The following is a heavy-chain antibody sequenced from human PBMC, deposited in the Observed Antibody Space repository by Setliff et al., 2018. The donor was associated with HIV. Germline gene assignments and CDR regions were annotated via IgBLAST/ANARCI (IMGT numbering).Heavy chain of an antibody. J-gene: IGHJ5*02. D-gene: IGHD3-3*01. CDR3: ARGFTIFGVGFSADPTGNWFDP. CDR1: GGSFRGFY. Sequence: SETLSLTCAVYGGSFRGFYWSWIRQAPGKGLEWIGEINHSGKTNYNPSLKSRITLSVDTSENQFALKLASVTAADTAVYYCARGFTIFGVGFSADPTGNWFDPWGQGTLVTVSS. V-gene: IGHV4-34*01. CDR2: INHSGKT.